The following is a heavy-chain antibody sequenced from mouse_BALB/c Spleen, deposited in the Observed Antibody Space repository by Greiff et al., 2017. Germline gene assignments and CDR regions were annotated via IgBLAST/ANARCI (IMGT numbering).Heavy chain of an antibody. J-gene: IGHJ3*01. CDR3: ARHGGFAY. CDR2: ISDGGSYT. V-gene: IGHV5-4*02. CDR1: GFTFSDYY. Sequence: EVMLVESGGGLVKPGGSLKLSCAASGFTFSDYYMYWVRQTPEKRLEWVATISDGGSYTYYPDSVKGRFTISRDNAKNNLYLQMSSLKSEDTAMYYCARHGGFAYWGQGTLVTVSA.